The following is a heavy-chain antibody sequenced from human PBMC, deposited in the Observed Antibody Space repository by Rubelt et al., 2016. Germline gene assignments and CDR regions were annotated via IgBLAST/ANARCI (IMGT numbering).Heavy chain of an antibody. CDR2: IYSSGSA. V-gene: IGHV4-39*01. CDR3: ARWRYSSSSGGYDY. J-gene: IGHJ4*02. D-gene: IGHD6-13*01. CDR1: GGSISSSSYY. Sequence: QLQLQESGPGLVKPSETLSLTCTVSGGSISSSSYYWGWIRHPPGKGLEWIGSIYSSGSAYYNPSLKGRVTISVETSKNQCSLKLSSVTAADTAVYYCARWRYSSSSGGYDYWGQGTLVTVSS.